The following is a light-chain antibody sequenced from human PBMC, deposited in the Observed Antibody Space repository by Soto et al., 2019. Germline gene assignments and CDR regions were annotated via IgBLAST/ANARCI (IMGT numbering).Light chain of an antibody. J-gene: IGKJ3*01. CDR2: AVS. CDR3: QQSYSTLFS. Sequence: IQMTQFPSSLSASVGDRVTITCRAGQTVIRYLNWYQQKPGRAPNLLLYAVSNLQSGVPSRFSGSVSGTELTISISDLQPEDLANYNCQQSYSTLFSFGPGTEVVIK. CDR1: QTVIRY. V-gene: IGKV1-39*01.